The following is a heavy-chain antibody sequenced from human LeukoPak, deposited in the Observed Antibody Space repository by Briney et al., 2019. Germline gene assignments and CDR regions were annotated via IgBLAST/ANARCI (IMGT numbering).Heavy chain of an antibody. V-gene: IGHV3-13*01. Sequence: GGSLRLSCAASGFTFSSYDMHWVRQATGKGLEWVSAIGTAGDTYYPGSVKGRFTISRKNAKNSLYLQMNSLRAGDTAVYYCARGRYYYDSSGYLDAFDIWGQGTMVTVSS. D-gene: IGHD3-22*01. CDR3: ARGRYYYDSSGYLDAFDI. CDR2: IGTAGDT. J-gene: IGHJ3*02. CDR1: GFTFSSYD.